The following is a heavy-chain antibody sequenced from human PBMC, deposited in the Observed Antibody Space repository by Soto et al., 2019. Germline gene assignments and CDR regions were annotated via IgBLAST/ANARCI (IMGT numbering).Heavy chain of an antibody. Sequence: GGSLRLSCAASGFTFSSYAMSWVRQAPGKGLEWVSAISGSGGSTYYADSVKGRFTISRDNSKNTLYLQMNSLRAEDTAVYYCAKDSAYYDFWSGHLNDFDYWGQGTLVTVSS. V-gene: IGHV3-23*01. CDR3: AKDSAYYDFWSGHLNDFDY. CDR2: ISGSGGST. J-gene: IGHJ4*02. D-gene: IGHD3-3*01. CDR1: GFTFSSYA.